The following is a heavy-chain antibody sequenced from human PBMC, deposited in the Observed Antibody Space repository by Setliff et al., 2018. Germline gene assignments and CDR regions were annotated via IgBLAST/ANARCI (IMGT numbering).Heavy chain of an antibody. CDR2: IIPIFGTA. CDR1: GGTFSSYG. D-gene: IGHD1-26*01. Sequence: SVKVSCKASGGTFSSYGINWVRQAPGQGLEWMGGIIPIFGTANYAQKFQGRVTITADESTSTAYMELSSLRSEDTAVYYCARVSRTIVAARGFDYWGQGTLVTVSS. CDR3: ARVSRTIVAARGFDY. V-gene: IGHV1-69*13. J-gene: IGHJ4*02.